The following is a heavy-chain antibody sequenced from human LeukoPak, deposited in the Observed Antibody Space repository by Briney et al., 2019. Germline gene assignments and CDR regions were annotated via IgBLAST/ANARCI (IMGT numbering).Heavy chain of an antibody. Sequence: SETLSLTCAVSGGSIGSYYWTWIRQPPGKGLEWIGYIQNSALYRATIKSSPSLQSRVSLSIDTSKKQVSLTVNSVPAADTAVYYCARLSSTLYYSMDVWGPGTAVTVSS. J-gene: IGHJ6*02. D-gene: IGHD6-6*01. CDR1: GGSIGSYY. CDR3: ARLSSTLYYSMDV. CDR2: IQNSALYRATI. V-gene: IGHV4-4*08.